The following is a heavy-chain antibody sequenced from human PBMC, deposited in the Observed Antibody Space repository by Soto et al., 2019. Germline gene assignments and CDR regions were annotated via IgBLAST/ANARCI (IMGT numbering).Heavy chain of an antibody. D-gene: IGHD3-3*01. J-gene: IGHJ4*02. V-gene: IGHV1-18*01. Sequence: QKFQGRVTMTTDMSTTTAYMELRSLRSDDTAVYYCARDNDVWTGCFFDNWGQGTLVTVSS. CDR3: ARDNDVWTGCFFDN.